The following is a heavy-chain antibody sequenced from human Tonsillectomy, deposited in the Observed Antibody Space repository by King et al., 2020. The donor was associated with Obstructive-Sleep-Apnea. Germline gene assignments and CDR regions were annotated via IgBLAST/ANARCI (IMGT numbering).Heavy chain of an antibody. D-gene: IGHD6-19*01. CDR1: GGSISSYY. J-gene: IGHJ3*02. Sequence: VQLQESGPGLVKPSETLSLTCTVSGGSISSYYWSWLRQPPGKGLEWIGYIYYSGSTNYNPSLKSRVTISVDTSKNQFSLKLSSVTAADTAVYYCARERGYSSGWYAETLDAFDIWGQGTMVTVSS. CDR3: ARERGYSSGWYAETLDAFDI. CDR2: IYYSGST. V-gene: IGHV4-59*01.